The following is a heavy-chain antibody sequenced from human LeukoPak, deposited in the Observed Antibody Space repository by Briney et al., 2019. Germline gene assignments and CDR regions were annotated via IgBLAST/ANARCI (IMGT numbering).Heavy chain of an antibody. V-gene: IGHV4-4*07. CDR2: IYTSGGT. CDR1: GGSIGSYY. Sequence: SETLSLTCTVSGGSIGSYYWNWIRQPAGKGLEWIGRIYTSGGTVYNPSLKSRVTMSVDTSKNQFSLKLSSVTAADTAVYYCARVPATHYYFDYWGQGTLVTVSS. J-gene: IGHJ4*02. CDR3: ARVPATHYYFDY. D-gene: IGHD1-26*01.